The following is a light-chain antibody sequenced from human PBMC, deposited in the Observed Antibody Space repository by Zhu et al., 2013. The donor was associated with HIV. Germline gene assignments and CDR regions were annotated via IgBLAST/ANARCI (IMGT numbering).Light chain of an antibody. J-gene: IGKJ5*01. Sequence: DIEMTQSPSSLSASVGDRVTITCQASQDIIDYLNWYQHKPGEAPKLLIYDASKLQSGVPTRFSGTGSGTRFTFTISSLQPEDAATYYCQHYDNFPRITFGQGTRLDLK. CDR1: QDIIDY. CDR2: DAS. CDR3: QHYDNFPRIT. V-gene: IGKV1-33*01.